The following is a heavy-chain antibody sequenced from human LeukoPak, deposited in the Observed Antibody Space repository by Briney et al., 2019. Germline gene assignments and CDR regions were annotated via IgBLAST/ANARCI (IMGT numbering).Heavy chain of an antibody. CDR1: GGSISGYY. Sequence: SETLSLTCTVSGGSISGYYWSWIRQPAGKGLEWIGRIYPSGSTNYNPSLKSRVTMSVDTSKNQFSLKLSSVTAADTAVYYCARDYYGSGSFPFDYWGQGTLVTVSS. CDR2: IYPSGST. D-gene: IGHD3-10*01. V-gene: IGHV4-4*07. CDR3: ARDYYGSGSFPFDY. J-gene: IGHJ4*02.